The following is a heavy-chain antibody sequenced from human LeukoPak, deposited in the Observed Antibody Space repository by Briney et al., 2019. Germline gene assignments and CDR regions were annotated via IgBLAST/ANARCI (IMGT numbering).Heavy chain of an antibody. Sequence: SETLSLTCTVSGGSISSGGYYWSWIRQHPGKGLEWIGYIYYSGSTNYNPSLKSRVTISVDTSKNQFSLKLSSVTAADTAVYYCARGNVGYSSGWYDYWGQGTLVTVSS. CDR1: GGSISSGGYY. V-gene: IGHV4-61*08. CDR3: ARGNVGYSSGWYDY. J-gene: IGHJ4*02. D-gene: IGHD6-19*01. CDR2: IYYSGST.